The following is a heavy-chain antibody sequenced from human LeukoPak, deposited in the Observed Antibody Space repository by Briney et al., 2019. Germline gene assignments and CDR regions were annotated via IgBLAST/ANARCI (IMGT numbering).Heavy chain of an antibody. V-gene: IGHV4-38-2*02. D-gene: IGHD3-16*01. Sequence: SETLSLTCTVSGYSINSGFYWGWIRQPPGKGLEWIGEINHSGSTNYNPSLKSRVTISVDTSKNQFSLKLSSVTAADTAVYYCAREGGGFDYWGQGTLVTVSS. J-gene: IGHJ4*02. CDR3: AREGGGFDY. CDR1: GYSINSGFY. CDR2: INHSGST.